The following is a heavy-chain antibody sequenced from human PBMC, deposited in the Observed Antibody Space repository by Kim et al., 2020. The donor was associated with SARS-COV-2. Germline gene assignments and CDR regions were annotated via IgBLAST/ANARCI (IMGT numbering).Heavy chain of an antibody. V-gene: IGHV5-51*01. Sequence: YSPSFPGQVTISADKSISTDYLLFRSLKASDTAIYYCARAPGRSGGYFDYWGRGTLVTVSS. CDR3: ARAPGRSGGYFDY. J-gene: IGHJ4*02. D-gene: IGHD3-10*01.